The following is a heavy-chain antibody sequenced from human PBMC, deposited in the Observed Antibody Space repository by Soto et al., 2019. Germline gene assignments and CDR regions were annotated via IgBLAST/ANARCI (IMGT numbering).Heavy chain of an antibody. Sequence: GGSLRLSCAASGFTFSSYAMSWVRQAPGKGLEWVSAISGSGGSTYYADSVKGRFTISRDNSKNTLYLQMNSLRAEDTAVYYCAKGDHTDIVAPQTMIVVVTIDYWGQGTLVTVSS. V-gene: IGHV3-23*01. D-gene: IGHD3-22*01. J-gene: IGHJ4*02. CDR1: GFTFSSYA. CDR3: AKGDHTDIVAPQTMIVVVTIDY. CDR2: ISGSGGST.